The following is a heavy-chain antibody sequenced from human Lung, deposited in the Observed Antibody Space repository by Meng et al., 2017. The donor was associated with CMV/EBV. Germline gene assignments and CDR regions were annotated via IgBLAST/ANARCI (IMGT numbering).Heavy chain of an antibody. CDR1: GGTFSSYA. D-gene: IGHD2-15*01. J-gene: IGHJ3*02. Sequence: SVKVSCKASGGTFSSYAISWVRQAPGQGLEWMGGIIPILGIANYAQKFQGRVTITADKSTSTAYMELRSLRSDDTAVYYCASGSWVGAFDIWGQGTMVTVSS. CDR2: IIPILGIA. V-gene: IGHV1-69*10. CDR3: ASGSWVGAFDI.